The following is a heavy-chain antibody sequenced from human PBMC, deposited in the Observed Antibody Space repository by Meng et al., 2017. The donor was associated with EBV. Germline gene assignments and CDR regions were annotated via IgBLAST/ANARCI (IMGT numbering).Heavy chain of an antibody. Sequence: QLQLVQLGAEVKKPGASVKVSCKASGYTFTGYYMHWVRQAPGQGLEWMGRINPNSGGTNYAQKFQGRVTMTRDTSINTAYMELSRLRSDDTAVYYCARVGIAVAGTGDYWGQGTLVTVSS. J-gene: IGHJ4*02. CDR1: GYTFTGYY. D-gene: IGHD6-19*01. CDR3: ARVGIAVAGTGDY. CDR2: INPNSGGT. V-gene: IGHV1-2*06.